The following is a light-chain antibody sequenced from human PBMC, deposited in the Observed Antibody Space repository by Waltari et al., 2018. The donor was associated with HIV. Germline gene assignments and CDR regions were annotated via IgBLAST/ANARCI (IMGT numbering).Light chain of an antibody. J-gene: IGLJ3*02. CDR2: DVS. Sequence: QSALTQPASVSGSPGQSVTVSCSGSGKDLGAYAYVSWFQQHPDKAPQLIIFDVSKRPSGISGRFSASKSGNTASLTISGLQPEDEADYFCCSYTASDTWVFGGGTKVTVL. CDR3: CSYTASDTWV. V-gene: IGLV2-14*03. CDR1: GKDLGAYAY.